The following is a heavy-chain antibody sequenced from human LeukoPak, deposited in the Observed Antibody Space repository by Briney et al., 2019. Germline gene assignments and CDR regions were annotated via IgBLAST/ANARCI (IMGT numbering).Heavy chain of an antibody. V-gene: IGHV3-7*01. Sequence: GGSVTLSCAASGFTLCNYWMRGLRQAPGEGPEVVANTKQDGSQKSYVDNVRGRFTMSRDNAKKSVYLQMNSLRGDDTAMYYCEREGTGGFDYWGQGTLVTVSS. J-gene: IGHJ4*02. CDR3: EREGTGGFDY. CDR2: TKQDGSQK. D-gene: IGHD1-1*01. CDR1: GFTLCNYW.